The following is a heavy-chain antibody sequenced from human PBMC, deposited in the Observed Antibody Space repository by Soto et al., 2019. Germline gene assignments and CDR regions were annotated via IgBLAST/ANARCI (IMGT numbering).Heavy chain of an antibody. CDR2: IYPGDSDT. CDR1: GYSFTSYW. V-gene: IGHV5-51*01. CDR3: ARLRDVTIFGVVIPGGMDV. J-gene: IGHJ6*02. Sequence: PGESLKISCKGSGYSFTSYWIGWVRQMPGKGLEWMGIIYPGDSDTRYSPSFQGQVTISADKSISTAYLQWSSLKASDTAMYYCARLRDVTIFGVVIPGGMDVWGQGTTVT. D-gene: IGHD3-3*01.